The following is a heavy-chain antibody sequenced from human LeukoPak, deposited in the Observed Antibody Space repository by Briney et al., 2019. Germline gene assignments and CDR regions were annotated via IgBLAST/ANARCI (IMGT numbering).Heavy chain of an antibody. D-gene: IGHD6-13*01. CDR1: GFTFSSYA. J-gene: IGHJ6*03. V-gene: IGHV3-23*01. CDR2: ISGSGGST. CDR3: AAHRSSSWSYYYYMDV. Sequence: PGGSLRLSCAASGFTFSSYAMSRVRQAPGKGLEWVSAISGSGGSTYYADSVKGRFTISRDNSKNTLYLQMNSLRAEDTAVYYCAAHRSSSWSYYYYMDVWGKGTTVTVSS.